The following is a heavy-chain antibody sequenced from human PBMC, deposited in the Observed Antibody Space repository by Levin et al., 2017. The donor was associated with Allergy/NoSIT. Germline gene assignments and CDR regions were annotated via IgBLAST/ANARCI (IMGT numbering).Heavy chain of an antibody. D-gene: IGHD1-1*01. CDR3: ARRGTRDYYYYMDV. V-gene: IGHV5-51*01. CDR1: GYSFTSYW. J-gene: IGHJ6*03. Sequence: PGESLKISCQGSGYSFTSYWIGWVRQMPGKGLEWMGIIYPGDSDTRYSPSFQGQVTIPADKSISTAYLQGSSLKASDTAIYYCARRGTRDYYYYMDVWGKGTTVTVSS. CDR2: IYPGDSDT.